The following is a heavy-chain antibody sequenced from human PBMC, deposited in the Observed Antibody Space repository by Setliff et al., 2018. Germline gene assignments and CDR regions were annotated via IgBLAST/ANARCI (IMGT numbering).Heavy chain of an antibody. CDR1: GYTFTDYG. CDR2: ISPYSGNT. Sequence: GASVKVSCKASGYTFTDYGVTWVRQAPGQGLEWVGWISPYSGNTYYAPKFQGRITMTTDTSTTTAYMELKGLRSDDTAIYYCSRLVRYCTRTSCQRLSGDDYWGQGALVTVS. J-gene: IGHJ4*02. CDR3: SRLVRYCTRTSCQRLSGDDY. D-gene: IGHD2-2*01. V-gene: IGHV1-18*01.